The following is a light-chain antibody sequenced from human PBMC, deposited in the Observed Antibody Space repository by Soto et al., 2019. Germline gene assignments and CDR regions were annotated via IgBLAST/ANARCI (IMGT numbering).Light chain of an antibody. J-gene: IGKJ2*01. V-gene: IGKV1-8*01. CDR1: QGISSY. CDR3: QQYYSYPST. Sequence: AIRMTQSPSSLSASTGDRVTITCRASQGISSYLAWYQQKPGKAPKLLIYAASTLQSGVPSRFSGSGSGTDFTLPISCRQSEDFATYYFQQYYSYPSTFAQGPSWRSN. CDR2: AAS.